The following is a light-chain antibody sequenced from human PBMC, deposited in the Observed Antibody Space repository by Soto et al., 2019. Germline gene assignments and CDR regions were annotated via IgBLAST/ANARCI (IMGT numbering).Light chain of an antibody. Sequence: IVLTQSPGTLSLSPGERATLSRRASQSADSDYFAWYQQKPGQAPRLLIYGGSRRATGIPDRFSGGGSGTDFTLTISRLEPEDYAVYYCQLYNTGMFGQGTKVEI. CDR1: QSADSDY. CDR2: GGS. CDR3: QLYNTGM. J-gene: IGKJ1*01. V-gene: IGKV3-20*01.